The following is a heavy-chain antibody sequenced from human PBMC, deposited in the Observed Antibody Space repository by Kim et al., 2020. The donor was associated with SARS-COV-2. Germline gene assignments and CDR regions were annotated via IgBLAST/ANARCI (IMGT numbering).Heavy chain of an antibody. D-gene: IGHD2-2*01. CDR1: GYTFTSYA. J-gene: IGHJ6*02. CDR2: INTNTGNP. Sequence: ASVKVSCKASGYTFTSYAMNWVRQAPGQGLEWMGWINTNTGNPTYAQGFTGRFVFSLDTSVSTAYLQISSLKAEDTAVYYCARDHIVVVPAAMISGGYDQFYYYYGMDVWGQGTTVTVSS. CDR3: ARDHIVVVPAAMISGGYDQFYYYYGMDV. V-gene: IGHV7-4-1*02.